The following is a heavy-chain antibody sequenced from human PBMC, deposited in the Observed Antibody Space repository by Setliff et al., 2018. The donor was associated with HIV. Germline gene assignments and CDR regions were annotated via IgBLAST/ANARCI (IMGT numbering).Heavy chain of an antibody. CDR3: ARDDSVWGGNNWFET. V-gene: IGHV4-4*07. CDR1: GDSISNYF. CDR2: INTRGNT. Sequence: SETLSLTCSVSGDSISNYFWTWIRQPAGKGLEWIGRINTRGNTNYNPSLKSRVTMSIDTSKNQFSLNLASVTAADTAVYYCARDDSVWGGNNWFETWGQGTQVTVSS. D-gene: IGHD3-16*01. J-gene: IGHJ5*02.